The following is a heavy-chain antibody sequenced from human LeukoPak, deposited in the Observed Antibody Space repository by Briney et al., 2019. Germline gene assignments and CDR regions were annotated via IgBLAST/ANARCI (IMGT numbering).Heavy chain of an antibody. D-gene: IGHD5-18*01. CDR1: GFTFSSYG. CDR3: AREYSYGPIDY. J-gene: IGHJ4*02. CDR2: IWYDGSNK. V-gene: IGHV3-33*01. Sequence: GGSLRLSCAASGFTFSSYGMHWVRQAPGKGLEWVAVIWYDGSNKCYADSVKGRFTISRDNSKNTLYLQMNSLRAEDTAVYYCAREYSYGPIDYWGQGTLVTVSS.